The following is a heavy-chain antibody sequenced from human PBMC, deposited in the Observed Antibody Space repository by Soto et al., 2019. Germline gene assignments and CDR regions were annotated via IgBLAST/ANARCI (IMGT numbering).Heavy chain of an antibody. D-gene: IGHD4-17*01. CDR1: GFTFSNFA. V-gene: IGHV3-23*01. J-gene: IGHJ4*02. Sequence: PGGSLRLSCAASGFTFSNFALTWVRQAPGKGLEWVSSISSSGGNTYYADSVRGRFTISRDNSRNTLYLQMSSLRADDTAVFYCAIALPPDYGVPFDYWGQGTLVTVSS. CDR2: ISSSGGNT. CDR3: AIALPPDYGVPFDY.